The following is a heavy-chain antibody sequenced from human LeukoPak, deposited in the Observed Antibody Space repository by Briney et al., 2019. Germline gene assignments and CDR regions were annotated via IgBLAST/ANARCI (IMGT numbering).Heavy chain of an antibody. D-gene: IGHD3-3*01. CDR1: GFTVSSNY. V-gene: IGHV3-66*01. Sequence: GGSLRLSCAATGFTVSSNYMGWVRQAPGKGLEWVSVIYSGGSTYYADSVKGRFTISRDNSKNTLYLQMNSLRAEDTAVYYCAREDYDFWSGSRYGMDVWGQGTTVTVSS. CDR3: AREDYDFWSGSRYGMDV. J-gene: IGHJ6*02. CDR2: IYSGGST.